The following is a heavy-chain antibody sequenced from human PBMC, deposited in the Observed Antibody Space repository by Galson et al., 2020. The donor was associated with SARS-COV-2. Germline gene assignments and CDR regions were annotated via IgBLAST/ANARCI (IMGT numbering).Heavy chain of an antibody. CDR3: AGAREMATIFGY. V-gene: IGHV4-59*01. D-gene: IGHD5-12*01. Sequence: SETLSLTCTASGGSISSYYWSWIRQPPGKGLEWIGYIYYSGSTNYNPSLKSRVTLSVDTSKNQFSLKLSSVTAADTAVYYCAGAREMATIFGYWGQGTLVTVSS. CDR2: IYYSGST. CDR1: GGSISSYY. J-gene: IGHJ4*02.